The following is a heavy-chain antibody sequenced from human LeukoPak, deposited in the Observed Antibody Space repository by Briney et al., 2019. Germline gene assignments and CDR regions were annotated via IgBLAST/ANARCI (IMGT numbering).Heavy chain of an antibody. CDR2: IYHSGIS. CDR3: ARNLAGRGAFDI. V-gene: IGHV4-30-2*02. D-gene: IGHD6-19*01. J-gene: IGHJ3*02. CDR1: GDSISSGGYY. Sequence: PSETLSLTCNVSGDSISSGGYYWSWIRQPPGKGLEWIGYIYHSGISFYNPSLKSRVTISVDTSKNQFSLKLSSVTAADTAVYYCARNLAGRGAFDIWGQGTMVTVSS.